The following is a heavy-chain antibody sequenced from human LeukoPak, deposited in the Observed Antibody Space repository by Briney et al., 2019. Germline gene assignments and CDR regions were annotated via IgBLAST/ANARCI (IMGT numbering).Heavy chain of an antibody. CDR1: GFTFSSYW. Sequence: PGGSLRLSCAASGFTFSSYWMSWVRQAPGKGLEWIGSIYYSGSTYYNASFKTRVTISLDTSKNQFSLDLTSVTAADTAVYFCVRHGPKDPHTSGYEAFEYWGQGILVPVSS. V-gene: IGHV4-39*01. J-gene: IGHJ4*02. CDR2: IYYSGST. D-gene: IGHD3-22*01. CDR3: VRHGPKDPHTSGYEAFEY.